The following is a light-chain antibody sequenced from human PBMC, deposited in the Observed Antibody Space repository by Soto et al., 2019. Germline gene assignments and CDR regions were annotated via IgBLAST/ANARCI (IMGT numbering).Light chain of an antibody. CDR3: QQRSNWPRT. V-gene: IGKV3-11*01. J-gene: IGKJ5*01. Sequence: EIVLTQSPATLSLSPGERATLSCGASQSVNSYLAWYQQKPGQAPRLLIYDASNRATGIPARFSGSGSGTDFTLTINSLEPEDFAVYYCQQRSNWPRTFGQGTRLEIK. CDR2: DAS. CDR1: QSVNSY.